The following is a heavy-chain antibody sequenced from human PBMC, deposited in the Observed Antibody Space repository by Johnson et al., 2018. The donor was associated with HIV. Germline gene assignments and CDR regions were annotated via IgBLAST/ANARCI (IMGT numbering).Heavy chain of an antibody. J-gene: IGHJ3*02. CDR2: INWNGDST. Sequence: VQLVESGGGLVQPGRSLRLSCAASGFTFDDYGVSWVRQAPGKGLEWVSGINWNGDSTDYADSVKGRFTISRDNAKNSLFLQMNSLRAEDTALYYCARVSDDYGGNPAAWGAFDIWGQGTMVTVSS. CDR3: ARVSDDYGGNPAAWGAFDI. V-gene: IGHV3-20*04. CDR1: GFTFDDYG. D-gene: IGHD4-23*01.